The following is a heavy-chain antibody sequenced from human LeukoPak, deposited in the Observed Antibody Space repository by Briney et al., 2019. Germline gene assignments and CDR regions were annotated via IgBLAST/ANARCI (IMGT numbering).Heavy chain of an antibody. V-gene: IGHV4-59*01. J-gene: IGHJ4*02. CDR3: ARVSSSGILDY. CDR1: GGSLIIYY. D-gene: IGHD3-22*01. CDR2: IYYSGST. Sequence: SETLSLTCTVSGGSLIIYYWSWIRQPPGRGLEWFGYIYYSGSTNYNPSLKSRVPISVDTSKNQFSVKLSYVTAADTAVYYCARVSSSGILDYWGQGTLVTVSS.